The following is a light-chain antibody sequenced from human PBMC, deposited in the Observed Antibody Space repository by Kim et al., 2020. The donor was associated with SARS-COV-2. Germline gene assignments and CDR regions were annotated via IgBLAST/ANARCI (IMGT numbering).Light chain of an antibody. CDR2: AES. J-gene: IGKJ1*01. V-gene: IGKV1-39*01. CDR1: QSTSSY. CDR3: QQYNTYPGT. Sequence: EAVGYRVTITCRASQSTSSYLNWYQQKPVQAPKLLIYAESSLQSGVPSRFSGSGSGTEVTHTISSLQPDDCATYSCQQYNTYPGTIGQGTKVDIK.